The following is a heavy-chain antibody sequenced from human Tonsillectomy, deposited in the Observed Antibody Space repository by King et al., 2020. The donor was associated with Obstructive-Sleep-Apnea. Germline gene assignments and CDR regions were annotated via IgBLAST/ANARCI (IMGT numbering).Heavy chain of an antibody. V-gene: IGHV4-59*01. D-gene: IGHD5-18*01. CDR3: ARGHGYSYGRYYFDY. J-gene: IGHJ4*02. CDR1: GGSISSYY. CDR2: IYYSGST. Sequence: VQLQESGPGLVKPSETLSLTCTVSGGSISSYYWSWIRQPPGKGLEWIGYIYYSGSTNYNPSLKSRVTISVDTSKNQFSLKLSSVTAADPAVYYCARGHGYSYGRYYFDYWGQGTLVTVSS.